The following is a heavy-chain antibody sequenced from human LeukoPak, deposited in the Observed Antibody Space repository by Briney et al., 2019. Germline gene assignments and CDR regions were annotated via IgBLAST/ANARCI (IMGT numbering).Heavy chain of an antibody. CDR1: GGSISSGGYY. J-gene: IGHJ4*02. V-gene: IGHV4-31*03. D-gene: IGHD4/OR15-4a*01. CDR3: ARNRADYGAYYFDY. CDR2: IYYSGST. Sequence: SQTLSLTCTVSGGSISSGGYYCSWIRQHPGKGLEWIGYIYYSGSTYYNPSLKSRVTISVDTSKNQFSLKLSSVTAADTAVSYCARNRADYGAYYFDYWGQGTLVTVSS.